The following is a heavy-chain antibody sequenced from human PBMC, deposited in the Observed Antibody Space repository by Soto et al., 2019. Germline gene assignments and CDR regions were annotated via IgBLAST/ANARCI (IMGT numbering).Heavy chain of an antibody. J-gene: IGHJ4*02. CDR1: GFTFSSYG. CDR3: AKEFRDYGGYDPVGDY. Sequence: QVQLVESGGGVVQPGRSLRLSCAASGFTFSSYGMHWVRQAPGKGLEWVAVISYDGSNKYYADSVKGRFTISRDNSKNTLYLQMKSLRAEDTAVYYCAKEFRDYGGYDPVGDYWGQGTLVTVSS. D-gene: IGHD4-17*01. CDR2: ISYDGSNK. V-gene: IGHV3-30*18.